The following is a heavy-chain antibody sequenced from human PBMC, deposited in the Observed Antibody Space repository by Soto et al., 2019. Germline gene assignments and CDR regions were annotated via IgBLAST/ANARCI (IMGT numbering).Heavy chain of an antibody. Sequence: QVQLQESGPGLVKPSETLSLTCTVSGGSIYSSSYSWGWIRQPPGKGLEWIGSIYYSGSTSYNPSLKSRVTISVDTSKSQFSLKLSSVTAADTAVFYCARQTNFHGNNRFFDLWGQGTLVTVSS. D-gene: IGHD1-20*01. CDR2: IYYSGST. V-gene: IGHV4-39*01. CDR3: ARQTNFHGNNRFFDL. J-gene: IGHJ4*02. CDR1: GGSIYSSSYS.